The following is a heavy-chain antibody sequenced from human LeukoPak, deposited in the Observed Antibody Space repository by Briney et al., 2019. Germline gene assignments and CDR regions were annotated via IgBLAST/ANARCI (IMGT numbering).Heavy chain of an antibody. CDR3: ARHEYSGSYYGLSWFDP. Sequence: SETLSLTCTVSGGSFSNYNYYWGWIRQPPGKGLEWIASIYYSGSTYYNPSLKSRVTISVDTSKNQLSLKLSSLTAADTAVYYCARHEYSGSYYGLSWFDPWGQGTLVTVSS. V-gene: IGHV4-39*01. CDR2: IYYSGST. CDR1: GGSFSNYNYY. D-gene: IGHD1-26*01. J-gene: IGHJ5*02.